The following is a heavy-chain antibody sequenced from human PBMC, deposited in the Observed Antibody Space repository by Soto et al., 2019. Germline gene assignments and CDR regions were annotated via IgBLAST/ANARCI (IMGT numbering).Heavy chain of an antibody. CDR3: ARGAPGYDYVWGSYRDFRTREENWFDP. CDR1: GGSISGYY. D-gene: IGHD3-16*02. V-gene: IGHV4-59*12. J-gene: IGHJ5*02. Sequence: SETLSLTCTVSGGSISGYYWSWIRQPPGKGLEWIGYIFYSASTKYNPSLRSRVTMSVDTSKNQLSLKLSSVTAADTAVYYCARGAPGYDYVWGSYRDFRTREENWFDPWGQGTLVTVSS. CDR2: IFYSAST.